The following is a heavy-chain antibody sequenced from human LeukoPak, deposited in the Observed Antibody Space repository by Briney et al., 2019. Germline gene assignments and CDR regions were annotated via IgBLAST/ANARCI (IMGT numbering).Heavy chain of an antibody. Sequence: ASVKVSCKASGYTFTGYYMHWARQATGQGLEWMGWMNPNSGNTGYAQKFQGRVTMTRNTSISTAYMELSSLRSEDTAVYYCVRGGRDGYIFNYWGQGTLVTVSS. V-gene: IGHV1-8*02. CDR2: MNPNSGNT. CDR1: GYTFTGYY. J-gene: IGHJ4*02. CDR3: VRGGRDGYIFNY. D-gene: IGHD5-24*01.